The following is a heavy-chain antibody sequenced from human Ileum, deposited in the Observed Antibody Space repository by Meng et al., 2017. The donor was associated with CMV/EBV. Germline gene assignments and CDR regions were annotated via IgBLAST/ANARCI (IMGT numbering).Heavy chain of an antibody. CDR2: IWYDGSKK. D-gene: IGHD5-12*01. Sequence: CALSGFSFRNHGMYWVRQAPGKGLEWVAIIWYDGSKKYYADSVKGRFTISRDNSKSTLYLELNSLRAEDTAIYYCALYSGSDWELNYWGQGTLVTVSS. J-gene: IGHJ4*02. CDR3: ALYSGSDWELNY. CDR1: GFSFRNHG. V-gene: IGHV3-33*01.